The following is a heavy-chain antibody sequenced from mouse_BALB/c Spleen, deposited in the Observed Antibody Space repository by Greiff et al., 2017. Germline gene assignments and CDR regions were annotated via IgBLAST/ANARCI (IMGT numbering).Heavy chain of an antibody. CDR2: IYPGGGYT. J-gene: IGHJ3*01. CDR1: GYTFTNYW. V-gene: IGHV1-63*02. CDR3: ARRHGSRSWFAY. D-gene: IGHD1-1*01. Sequence: QVQLQQSGAELVRPGTSVKISCKASGYTFTNYWLGWVKQRPGHGLEWIGDIYPGGGYTNYNEKFKGKATLTADTSSSTAYMQLSSLTSEDSAVYFCARRHGSRSWFAYWGQGTLVTVSA.